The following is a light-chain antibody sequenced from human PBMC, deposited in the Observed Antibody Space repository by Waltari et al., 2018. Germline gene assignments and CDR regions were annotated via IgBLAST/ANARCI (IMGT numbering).Light chain of an antibody. CDR1: SGSIAGNY. CDR2: ENN. V-gene: IGLV6-57*04. J-gene: IGLJ3*02. CDR3: QSYSTSSDWV. Sequence: NFMLTQPHSVSESPGKTVTISCTRSSGSIAGNYVQWYQQRPGSAPTIVIDENNQRPSGVPDRFSGSIDRSSRSASLSISGLKTEDEADYYCQSYSTSSDWVFGGGTRLTVL.